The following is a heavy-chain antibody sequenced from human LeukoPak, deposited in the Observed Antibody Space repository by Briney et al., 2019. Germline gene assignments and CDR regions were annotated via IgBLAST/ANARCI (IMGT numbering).Heavy chain of an antibody. CDR3: AKTTWPAYFDY. J-gene: IGHJ4*02. CDR2: INSDGSST. CDR1: GFTFSSFW. V-gene: IGHV3-74*01. Sequence: GGSLRLSCAASGFTFSSFWMHWVRQAPGKGLVWVSRINSDGSSTSYADSVKGRFTISRDNAKNTLYLQMNSLRAEDTAVYYCAKTTWPAYFDYWGQGTLVTVSS. D-gene: IGHD4-17*01.